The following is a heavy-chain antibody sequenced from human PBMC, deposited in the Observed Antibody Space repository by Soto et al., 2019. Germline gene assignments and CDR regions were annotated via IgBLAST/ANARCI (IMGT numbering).Heavy chain of an antibody. Sequence: LSLTCTVSGGSIGSYYWIWIRQPPGKGLEWIGYIYYSGSTNYNPSLKSRLTMSVDTSKNQFSLKLTSVIAADTAVYYFARVGERLKYIAWLYYFDQWGQGTLVTVSS. CDR3: ARVGERLKYIAWLYYFDQ. J-gene: IGHJ4*02. CDR1: GGSIGSYY. CDR2: IYYSGST. V-gene: IGHV4-59*01. D-gene: IGHD1-1*01.